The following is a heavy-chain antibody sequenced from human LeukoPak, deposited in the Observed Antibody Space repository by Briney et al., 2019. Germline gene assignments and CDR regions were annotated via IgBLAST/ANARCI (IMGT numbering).Heavy chain of an antibody. Sequence: GGSLRLSCAASGFTFSSYGMSWVRQAPGKGLEWVANIKQDGSEKYYVDSVKGRFTISRDNAKNSLYLQMNSLRAEDTAVYYCARARSEGRDAFDIWGQGTMVTVSS. D-gene: IGHD2-15*01. V-gene: IGHV3-7*01. CDR2: IKQDGSEK. CDR1: GFTFSSYG. J-gene: IGHJ3*02. CDR3: ARARSEGRDAFDI.